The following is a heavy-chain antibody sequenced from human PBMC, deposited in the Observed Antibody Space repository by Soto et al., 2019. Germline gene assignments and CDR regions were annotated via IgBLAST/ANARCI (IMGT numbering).Heavy chain of an antibody. Sequence: QVQLVESGGGVVQPGRSLRLSCAASGFTFSSYAMHWVRQAPGKGLEWVAVISYDGSNKYYADSVKGRFTISRDNSQNTLYLQMNSLRAEDTAVYYCARDPSNLYYFDYWGQGTLVTVSS. J-gene: IGHJ4*02. CDR1: GFTFSSYA. CDR2: ISYDGSNK. D-gene: IGHD4-4*01. CDR3: ARDPSNLYYFDY. V-gene: IGHV3-30-3*01.